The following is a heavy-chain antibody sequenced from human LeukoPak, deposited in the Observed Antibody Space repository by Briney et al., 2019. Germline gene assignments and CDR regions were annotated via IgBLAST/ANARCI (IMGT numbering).Heavy chain of an antibody. CDR3: ARVNQQYYYGSGIYRFYYYGMDV. CDR1: GFTFSSYA. J-gene: IGHJ6*02. Sequence: AGRSLGLSCAASGFTFSSYALHWVRQAPGKGLEWVSVISYDGSNKYYADSVKGRFTISRDNSENTLYLQMNSLRAEDTAVYYCARVNQQYYYGSGIYRFYYYGMDVWGQGTTVTVSS. V-gene: IGHV3-30-3*01. CDR2: ISYDGSNK. D-gene: IGHD3-10*01.